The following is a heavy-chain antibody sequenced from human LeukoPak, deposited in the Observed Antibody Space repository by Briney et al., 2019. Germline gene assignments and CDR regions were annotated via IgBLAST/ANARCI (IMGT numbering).Heavy chain of an antibody. CDR2: ISGSGGST. CDR1: GFTFSSYA. J-gene: IGHJ4*02. V-gene: IGHV3-23*01. D-gene: IGHD6-25*01. Sequence: GGSLRLSCAASGFTFSSYAMSWVRQAPGKGLEWVSAISGSGGSTYYADSVKDRFTISRDNSKNTLYLQMNSLRAEDTAVYYCAKDPSSLHRLRDYWGQGTLVTVSS. CDR3: AKDPSSLHRLRDY.